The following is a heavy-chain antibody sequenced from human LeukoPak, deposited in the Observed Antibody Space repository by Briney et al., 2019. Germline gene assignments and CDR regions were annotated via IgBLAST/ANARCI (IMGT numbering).Heavy chain of an antibody. CDR1: GFTFSSYA. Sequence: GGSLRLSCAASGFTFSSYAMHWVRQAPGKGLEWVALISYDGSNKYYTDSEKGRFTISRDNSKHTLYLQMNSLRAEDTAMYYCAKSSGYSYGLNYWGQGTLVTVSS. V-gene: IGHV3-30*18. J-gene: IGHJ4*02. D-gene: IGHD5-18*01. CDR3: AKSSGYSYGLNY. CDR2: ISYDGSNK.